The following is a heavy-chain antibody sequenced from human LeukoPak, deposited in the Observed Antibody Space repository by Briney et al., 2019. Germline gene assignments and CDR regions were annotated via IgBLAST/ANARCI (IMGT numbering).Heavy chain of an antibody. CDR3: ARVYGYSSSWGDY. CDR1: GYTFTGYY. Sequence: ASVKVSCKASGYTFTGYYMHWVRQAPGQGLEWMGWINPNSGGTNYAQKFQGRVTMTRDTSIGTAYMELSRLRSDDTAVYYCARVYGYSSSWGDYWGQGTLVTVSS. V-gene: IGHV1-2*02. D-gene: IGHD6-13*01. CDR2: INPNSGGT. J-gene: IGHJ4*02.